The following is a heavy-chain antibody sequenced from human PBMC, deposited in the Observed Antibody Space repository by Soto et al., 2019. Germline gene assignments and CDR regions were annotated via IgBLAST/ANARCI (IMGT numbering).Heavy chain of an antibody. CDR2: ISGSGGST. J-gene: IGHJ4*02. V-gene: IGHV3-23*01. Sequence: GGSLRLSCAASGFTFSSYAMSWVRQAPGKGLEWVSAISGSGGSTYYADSVKGRFTISRDNSKNTLYLQMNSLRAEDTAVYYCAKALGYCSSTSCLYYFDYWGQGTLVTVSS. D-gene: IGHD2-2*01. CDR3: AKALGYCSSTSCLYYFDY. CDR1: GFTFSSYA.